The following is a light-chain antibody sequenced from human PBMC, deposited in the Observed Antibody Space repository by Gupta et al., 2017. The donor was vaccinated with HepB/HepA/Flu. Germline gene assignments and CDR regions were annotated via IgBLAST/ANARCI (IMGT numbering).Light chain of an antibody. J-gene: IGKJ1*01. CDR2: SAS. V-gene: IGKV1-39*01. CDR3: QQFVSPPWT. Sequence: DIQMTQSPSSLSASVGDRVTITCRASQTVTNYLNWYQLKPGKAPKLLIYSASNLQTGVPSRFSASGQGTYFTLTITSLQPEDFATYCCQQFVSPPWTFGQGSTVEV. CDR1: QTVTNY.